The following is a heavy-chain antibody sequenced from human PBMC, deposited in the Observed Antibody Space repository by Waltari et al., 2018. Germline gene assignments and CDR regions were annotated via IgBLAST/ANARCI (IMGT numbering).Heavy chain of an antibody. CDR3: AAVPMLYRNTYYYDSSDY. Sequence: QMQLVQSGPEVKKPGTSVTVSCKASGFTFTSSAMQWVRQARGQRLEWIGWIVVGSGNTNYAQKFQERVTITRDMSTSTAYMELSSLRSEDTAVYYCAAVPMLYRNTYYYDSSDYWGQGTLVTVSS. CDR2: IVVGSGNT. CDR1: GFTFTSSA. V-gene: IGHV1-58*02. D-gene: IGHD3-22*01. J-gene: IGHJ4*02.